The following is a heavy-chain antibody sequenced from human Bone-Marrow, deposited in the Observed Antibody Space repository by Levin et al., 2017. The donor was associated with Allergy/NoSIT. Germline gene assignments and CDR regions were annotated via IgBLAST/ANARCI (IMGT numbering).Heavy chain of an antibody. D-gene: IGHD3-16*02. CDR3: ARDRDYIWGTYRTIMAY. CDR2: INTNTGNP. J-gene: IGHJ4*02. V-gene: IGHV7-4-1*02. CDR1: GYSLTDYA. Sequence: ASVKVSCKASGYSLTDYAMNWVRQAPGQGLEWLGGINTNTGNPTYAQGFTGRHVFSLDTSVSTAYLQITSLKSEDTAVDYCARDRDYIWGTYRTIMAYWGQGTLVTVSS.